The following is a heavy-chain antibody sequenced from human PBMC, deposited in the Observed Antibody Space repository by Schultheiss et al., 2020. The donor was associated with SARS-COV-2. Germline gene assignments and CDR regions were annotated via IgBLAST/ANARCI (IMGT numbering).Heavy chain of an antibody. CDR3: AKVGATSPFDY. Sequence: GESLKISCAASGFTVSSNYMSWVRQAPGKGLEWVSVIYSCGSTYYADSVKGRFTISRDNAENSLYLQMNSLRAEDTAVYYCAKVGATSPFDYWGQGTLVTVSS. CDR1: GFTVSSNY. D-gene: IGHD1-26*01. CDR2: IYSCGST. V-gene: IGHV3-53*01. J-gene: IGHJ4*02.